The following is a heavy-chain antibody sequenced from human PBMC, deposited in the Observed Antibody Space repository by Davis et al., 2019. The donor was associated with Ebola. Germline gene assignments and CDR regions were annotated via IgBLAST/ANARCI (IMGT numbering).Heavy chain of an antibody. D-gene: IGHD1/OR15-1a*01. V-gene: IGHV5-51*01. J-gene: IGHJ6*02. CDR3: ARHLLGTNYYYYGMDV. Sequence: GESLKISCKGSGYSFTSYWIGWVRQMPGKGLEWMGIIYPGDSGTRYSPSFQGQVTISADKSISIAYLQWSSLKASDTAMYYCARHLLGTNYYYYGMDVWGQGTTVTVSS. CDR1: GYSFTSYW. CDR2: IYPGDSGT.